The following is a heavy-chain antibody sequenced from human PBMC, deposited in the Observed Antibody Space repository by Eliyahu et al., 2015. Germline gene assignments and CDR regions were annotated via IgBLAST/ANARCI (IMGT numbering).Heavy chain of an antibody. CDR2: ISSSSSYI. CDR3: ARALWGRDGYNYGDY. D-gene: IGHD5-24*01. CDR1: GFTFSSYS. V-gene: IGHV3-21*01. Sequence: EVQLVESGGGLVKPGGSLRLSCAASGFTFSSYSMNWVRQAPGKGLEWVSSISSSSSYIYYADSVKGRFTISRDNAKNSLYLQMNSLRAEDTAVYYCARALWGRDGYNYGDYWGQGTLVTVSS. J-gene: IGHJ4*02.